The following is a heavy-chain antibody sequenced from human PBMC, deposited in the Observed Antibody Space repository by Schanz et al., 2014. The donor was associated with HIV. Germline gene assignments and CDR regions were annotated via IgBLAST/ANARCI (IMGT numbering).Heavy chain of an antibody. V-gene: IGHV1-69*06. CDR2: IIPIIGTA. D-gene: IGHD3-10*01. CDR3: VRGVIYYDSGSYYNYFDY. Sequence: QVQLVQSGAEVKKTGSSVKVSCKASGGTFSNYAMTWVRQAPGQGLEWMAGIIPIIGTANYAQKFQGRVTMTADKSTSAAYMELSSLRSEDTAVYYCVRGVIYYDSGSYYNYFDYWGQGTLVTVSS. CDR1: GGTFSNYA. J-gene: IGHJ4*02.